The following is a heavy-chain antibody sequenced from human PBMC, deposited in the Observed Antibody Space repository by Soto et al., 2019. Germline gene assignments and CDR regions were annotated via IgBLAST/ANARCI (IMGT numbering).Heavy chain of an antibody. J-gene: IGHJ4*02. CDR3: ARDQAPVRITGTTCDY. D-gene: IGHD1-20*01. CDR1: GYTFTSYG. Sequence: ASVKVSCKASGYTFTSYGISWVRQAPGQGLEWMGWISAYNGNTNYAQKLQGRVTMTTDTSTSTAYMELRSLRSDDTAVYYCARDQAPVRITGTTCDYWGQGTLVTVSS. CDR2: ISAYNGNT. V-gene: IGHV1-18*01.